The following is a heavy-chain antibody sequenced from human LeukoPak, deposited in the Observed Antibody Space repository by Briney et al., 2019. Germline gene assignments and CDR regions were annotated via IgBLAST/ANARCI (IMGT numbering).Heavy chain of an antibody. D-gene: IGHD1-26*01. CDR2: ISSSSSYI. CDR3: ARDKEVGYYFDY. CDR1: GFTFSSYS. J-gene: IGHJ4*02. Sequence: GGSLRLSCAASGFTFSSYSMNWVRQAPGKGLEWVSSISSSSSYIYYADSVEGRFTISRDNAKNSLYLQMNSLRAEDTAVYYCARDKEVGYYFDYWGQGTLVTVSS. V-gene: IGHV3-21*01.